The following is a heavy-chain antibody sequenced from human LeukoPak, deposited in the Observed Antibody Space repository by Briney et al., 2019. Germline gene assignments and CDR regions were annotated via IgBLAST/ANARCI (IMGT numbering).Heavy chain of an antibody. J-gene: IGHJ4*02. V-gene: IGHV3-48*03. CDR1: GFTFSNYE. CDR2: ISGSGSTI. Sequence: QPGGSLRLSCAASGFTFSNYEMNWVRQAPGKGLEWVSYISGSGSTIYYADSVKGRFTISRDNAKDSLYLQMNSLRAEDTAVYYYARVRSGYSHENYFDYWGQGTLVTVSS. CDR3: ARVRSGYSHENYFDY. D-gene: IGHD5-18*01.